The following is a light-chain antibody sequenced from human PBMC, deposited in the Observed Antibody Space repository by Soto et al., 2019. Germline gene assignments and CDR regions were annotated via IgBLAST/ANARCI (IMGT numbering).Light chain of an antibody. J-gene: IGLJ2*01. CDR2: GDN. CDR3: ATWDDDLYTPI. Sequence: QSVLTQPPSVSGAPGQTVTISCAGSRSNIGADSDVHWYQQLPGTAPKLLIYGDNHRPSGVPDRFSGSKSGTSASLAITGLRSDDEADYYCATWDDDLYTPIIGGGTKLTVL. V-gene: IGLV1-40*01. CDR1: RSNIGADSD.